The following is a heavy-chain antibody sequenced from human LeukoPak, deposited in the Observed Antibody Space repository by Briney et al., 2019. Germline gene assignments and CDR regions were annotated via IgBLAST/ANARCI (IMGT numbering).Heavy chain of an antibody. D-gene: IGHD6-19*01. CDR2: INPNSGGT. CDR3: AGDQSTGYSSGDYDY. CDR1: GYTFTGYY. V-gene: IGHV1-2*02. Sequence: GASVKVSCKASGYTFTGYYMHWVRQAPGQGLEWMGWINPNSGGTNYAQKFQGRVTMTRDTSISTAYMELSRLRSDDTAVYYCAGDQSTGYSSGDYDYWGQGTLVTVSS. J-gene: IGHJ4*02.